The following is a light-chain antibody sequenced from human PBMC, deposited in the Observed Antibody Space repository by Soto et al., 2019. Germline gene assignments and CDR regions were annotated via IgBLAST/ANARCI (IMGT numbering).Light chain of an antibody. CDR1: QSISSW. CDR3: QQYNSYPRT. CDR2: DAS. J-gene: IGKJ1*01. Sequence: DIQVTHAPSTRSASVPDRVTITCRASQSISSWLAWYQQKPGKAPKLLIYDASSLESGVPSRFSGSGSGTEFTLTISSLQPDDFATYYCQQYNSYPRTFGQGTKVDNK. V-gene: IGKV1-5*01.